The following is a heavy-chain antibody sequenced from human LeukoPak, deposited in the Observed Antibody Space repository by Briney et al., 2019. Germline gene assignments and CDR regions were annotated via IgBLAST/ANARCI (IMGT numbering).Heavy chain of an antibody. Sequence: TGGSLRLSCAASGFTFSSYSMNWVRQAPGKGLEWVSYISSSSSTIYYADSVKGRFTISRDNAKNSLYLQMNSLRAEDTAVYYCARAYYGPGSYSFDYWGQGTLVTVSS. V-gene: IGHV3-48*01. CDR2: ISSSSSTI. CDR3: ARAYYGPGSYSFDY. D-gene: IGHD3-10*01. J-gene: IGHJ4*02. CDR1: GFTFSSYS.